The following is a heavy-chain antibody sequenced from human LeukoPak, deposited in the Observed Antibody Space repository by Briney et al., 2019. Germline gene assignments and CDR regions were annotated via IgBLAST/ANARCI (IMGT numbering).Heavy chain of an antibody. Sequence: GGSLRPSCAASGFTFSSYSMNWVRQAPGKGLEWVSYISSSSSTIYYADSVKGRFTISRDNAKNSLYLQMNSLRAEDTAVYYCARVPQEWELHPLDYWGQGTLVTVSS. CDR3: ARVPQEWELHPLDY. V-gene: IGHV3-48*01. D-gene: IGHD1-26*01. J-gene: IGHJ4*02. CDR2: ISSSSSTI. CDR1: GFTFSSYS.